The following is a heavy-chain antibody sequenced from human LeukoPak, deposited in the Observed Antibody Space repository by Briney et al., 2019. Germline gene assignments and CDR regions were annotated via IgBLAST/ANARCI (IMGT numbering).Heavy chain of an antibody. Sequence: GGSLRLSCAASGFTFSSYWMSWVRQAPGKGLEWVANIKQDGSEKYYVDSVKGRFTISRDNSKNTLYLQMNSLRAEDTAVYYCARDQRYCSSTSCSGDWGQGTLVTVSS. V-gene: IGHV3-7*01. CDR1: GFTFSSYW. J-gene: IGHJ4*02. CDR3: ARDQRYCSSTSCSGD. D-gene: IGHD2-2*01. CDR2: IKQDGSEK.